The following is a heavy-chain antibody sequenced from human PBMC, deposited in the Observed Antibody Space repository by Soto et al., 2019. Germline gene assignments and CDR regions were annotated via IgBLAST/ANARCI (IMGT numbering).Heavy chain of an antibody. V-gene: IGHV3-33*01. Sequence: PGGSLRLSCAASGFTFNTYVMHWVRQAPGKGLEWVAVIWNDGSNKYYADSVKGRFTISRDNSKNTLYLQMNSLRAEDTAVYYCARPTRLNYYNAMDVWGQGTTVTVSS. CDR1: GFTFNTYV. J-gene: IGHJ6*02. CDR3: ARPTRLNYYNAMDV. D-gene: IGHD4-17*01. CDR2: IWNDGSNK.